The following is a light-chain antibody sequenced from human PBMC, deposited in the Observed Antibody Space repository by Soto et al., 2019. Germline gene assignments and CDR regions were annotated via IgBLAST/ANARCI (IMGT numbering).Light chain of an antibody. CDR3: AAWDDSLSARYV. CDR1: SSNIGSNY. CDR2: RNN. V-gene: IGLV1-47*01. Sequence: QCALTQPPSASGTAGQRVTISCSGSSSNIGSNYVYWYQQLPGTAPKLLIYRNNQRPSGVPDRFSGSKSGTSASLAISGLRSEDEADYYCAAWDDSLSARYVFGTGTRSPS. J-gene: IGLJ1*01.